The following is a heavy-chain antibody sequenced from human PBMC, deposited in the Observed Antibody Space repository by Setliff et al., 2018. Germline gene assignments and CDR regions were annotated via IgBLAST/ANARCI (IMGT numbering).Heavy chain of an antibody. V-gene: IGHV3-30*02. Sequence: GESLKISCETSGFTFSDSGMQWVRQAPGRGLEWVTYIQHDGNIKHYADSVKGRCTISRDNSKNTLYLEMSSLRPEDTAVYYCAKDRVNDGIWEFDSWGQGLLVTVSS. CDR1: GFTFSDSG. CDR2: IQHDGNIK. CDR3: AKDRVNDGIWEFDS. D-gene: IGHD1-20*01. J-gene: IGHJ4*02.